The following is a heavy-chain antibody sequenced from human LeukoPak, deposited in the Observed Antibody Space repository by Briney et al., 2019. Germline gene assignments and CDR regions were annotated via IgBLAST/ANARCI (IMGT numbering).Heavy chain of an antibody. V-gene: IGHV3-21*06. CDR2: ITTGSTDI. D-gene: IGHD7-27*01. CDR1: GFTFSTYN. J-gene: IGHJ4*02. Sequence: GGSLRLSCAASGFTFSTYNMNWIRQAPGKGLEWVSSITTGSTDIYYADSLKGRFTISRDDAKNSVYLQMNSLRVEDTAVYYCARDLPGVPIDHWGQGILVSVSS. CDR3: ARDLPGVPIDH.